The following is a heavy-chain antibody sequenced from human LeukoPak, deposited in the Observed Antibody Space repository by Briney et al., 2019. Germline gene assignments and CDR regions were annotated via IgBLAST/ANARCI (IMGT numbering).Heavy chain of an antibody. Sequence: PGGSLRLSCAASGFTCSSYAMTWVRQAPGKGLEWVSVISGNDASTYYADSVKGRFTISRDNPNNTLYLQMNSLRAEDTAVYYCAKGLYFGELLGPCDFWGQGTLVTVSS. J-gene: IGHJ4*02. CDR3: AKGLYFGELLGPCDF. V-gene: IGHV3-23*01. D-gene: IGHD3-10*01. CDR1: GFTCSSYA. CDR2: ISGNDAST.